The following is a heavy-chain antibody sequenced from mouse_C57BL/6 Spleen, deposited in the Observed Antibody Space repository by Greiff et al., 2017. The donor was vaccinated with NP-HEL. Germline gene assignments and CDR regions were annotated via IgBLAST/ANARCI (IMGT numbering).Heavy chain of an antibody. CDR2: IYPGDGDT. D-gene: IGHD2-3*01. CDR1: GYAFSSSW. J-gene: IGHJ4*01. Sequence: VQLQQSGPELVKPGASVKISCKASGYAFSSSWMNWVKQRPGKGLEWIGRIYPGDGDTNYNGKFKGKATLTADKSSSTAYMQLSSLTSEDSAVYFCARDDHYAMDYWGQGTSVTVSS. V-gene: IGHV1-82*01. CDR3: ARDDHYAMDY.